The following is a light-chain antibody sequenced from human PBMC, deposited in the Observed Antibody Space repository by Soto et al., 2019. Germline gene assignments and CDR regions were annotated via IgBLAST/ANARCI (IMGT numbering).Light chain of an antibody. J-gene: IGKJ1*01. CDR1: PSISDS. CDR3: QQDNGYWT. V-gene: IGKV1-5*03. Sequence: DIQMTQSPSTLSASVGDRVTITCRASPSISDSLAWYQQKPGKAPKLLIYEASSLKSGVPSRFSGSRSGTDYTLTISSLQPDDFATYYCQQDNGYWTFGQGTKVEIK. CDR2: EAS.